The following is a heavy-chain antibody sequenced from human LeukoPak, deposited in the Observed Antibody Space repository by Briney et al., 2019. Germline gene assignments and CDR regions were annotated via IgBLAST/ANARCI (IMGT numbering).Heavy chain of an antibody. CDR3: ATDRQGNWWFDP. CDR1: GYTLTELS. D-gene: IGHD3-10*01. J-gene: IGHJ5*02. CDR2: FDPEDGET. Sequence: ASVKVSCKVSGYTLTELSMHWVRQAPGKGLEWMGGFDPEDGETIYAQKFQGRVNMTEDTSTDTAYMELSSLRSEDTAVYYCATDRQGNWWFDPWGQGTLVTVSS. V-gene: IGHV1-24*01.